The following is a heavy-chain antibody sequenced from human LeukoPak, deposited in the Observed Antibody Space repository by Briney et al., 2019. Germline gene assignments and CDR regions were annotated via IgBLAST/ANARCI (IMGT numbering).Heavy chain of an antibody. CDR3: ARAEGEWELRGNDY. CDR1: GFTFSSYS. J-gene: IGHJ4*02. V-gene: IGHV3-21*01. Sequence: GGSLRLSCAASGFTFSSYSMNWVRQAPGKGLEWVSSISSSSSYIYYADSVKGRFTISRDNAKNSLYLQMNSLRAEDTAVYYCARAEGEWELRGNDYWGQGTLVTVSS. CDR2: ISSSSSYI. D-gene: IGHD1-26*01.